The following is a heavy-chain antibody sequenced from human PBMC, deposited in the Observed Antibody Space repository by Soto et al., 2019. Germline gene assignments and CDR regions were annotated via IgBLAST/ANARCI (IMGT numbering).Heavy chain of an antibody. CDR2: LYWDDDK. J-gene: IGHJ4*02. V-gene: IGHV2-5*02. CDR1: GFSLSTSGMG. Sequence: QITLKESGPTLVRPTQTLTLTCTYSGFSLSTSGMGVAWIRQPPGKALEWLALLYWDDDKHYNPSLKNRLTITKDTSKNQVVLTMTNMDPVDTATYYCAHRRFRGDFDYWGRGTLVTVSS. CDR3: AHRRFRGDFDY. D-gene: IGHD2-21*01.